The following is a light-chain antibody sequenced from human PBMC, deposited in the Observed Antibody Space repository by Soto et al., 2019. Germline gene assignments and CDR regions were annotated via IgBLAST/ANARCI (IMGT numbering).Light chain of an antibody. CDR2: EVN. J-gene: IGLJ1*01. CDR1: SSDVGGYNY. V-gene: IGLV2-8*01. CDR3: TSYAGGNNV. Sequence: QFVLTQAPSGSGSPGQSVTISCTGTSSDVGGYNYVSWYQQHPGKVPKLMVYEVNKRPSGVPDRFSGSKSGNTASLTVSGLQAEDEADYYCTSYAGGNNVFGTGTKLTVL.